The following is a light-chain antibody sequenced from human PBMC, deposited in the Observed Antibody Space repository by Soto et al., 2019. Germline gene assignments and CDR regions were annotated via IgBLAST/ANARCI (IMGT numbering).Light chain of an antibody. CDR1: SGSVSTSYY. V-gene: IGLV8-61*01. CDR2: STN. CDR3: VLDMGSGGGG. Sequence: QTVVTQEPSFSVSPGGTVTLTCGLSSGSVSTSYYPSWYQQTPGQAPRTLLYSTNTRSSGVPDRFSGSILGNKAALTITGAQADDESDYYCVLDMGSGGGGFGGGTKLTVL. J-gene: IGLJ2*01.